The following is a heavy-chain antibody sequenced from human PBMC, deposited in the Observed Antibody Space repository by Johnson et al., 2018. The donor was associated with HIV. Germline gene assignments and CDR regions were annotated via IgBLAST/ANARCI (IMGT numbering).Heavy chain of an antibody. CDR2: VKSKSDGGTT. Sequence: VQLVESGGGLVKPGVSLRLSCAASGFTFTNAWMTWVRQAPGTGLEWVGRVKSKSDGGTTDYAAPVKGRFTISRDDSKNTLYLQMNSLKTEDTAVYYCMTMATTHEGYACDIWGQGTMVTVSS. D-gene: IGHD5-24*01. V-gene: IGHV3-15*01. CDR3: MTMATTHEGYACDI. J-gene: IGHJ3*02. CDR1: GFTFTNAW.